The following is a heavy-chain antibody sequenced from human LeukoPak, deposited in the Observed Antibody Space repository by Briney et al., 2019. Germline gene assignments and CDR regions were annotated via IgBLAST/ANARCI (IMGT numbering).Heavy chain of an antibody. D-gene: IGHD3-9*01. CDR2: IRWDGGST. J-gene: IGHJ4*02. CDR1: GFTFSDYY. Sequence: GGSLRLSCAASGFTFSDYYMSWIRQAPGKGLEWVSLIRWDGGSTYYADSVKGRFTISRDNSKNSLYLQMNSLRTEDTALYYCAKDESIGILTGSFDYWGQGTLVTVSS. CDR3: AKDESIGILTGSFDY. V-gene: IGHV3-43*01.